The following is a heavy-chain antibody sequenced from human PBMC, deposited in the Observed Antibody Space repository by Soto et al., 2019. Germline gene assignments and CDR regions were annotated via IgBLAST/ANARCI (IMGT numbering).Heavy chain of an antibody. V-gene: IGHV4-59*01. CDR3: ARVTGPDDFWSGYWAYYMDV. CDR1: GGPISSYY. D-gene: IGHD3-3*01. Sequence: SETLSLTCTVSGGPISSYYWSWIRQPPGKGLEWIGYIYYSGSTNYNPSLKSRVTISVDTSKNQFSLKLSSVTAADTAVYYCARVTGPDDFWSGYWAYYMDVWGKGTTVTVSS. CDR2: IYYSGST. J-gene: IGHJ6*03.